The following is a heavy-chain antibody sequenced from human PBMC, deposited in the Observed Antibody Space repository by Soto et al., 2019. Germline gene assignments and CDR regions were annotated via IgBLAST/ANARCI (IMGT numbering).Heavy chain of an antibody. CDR2: ISTRCGRT. D-gene: IGHD2-15*01. V-gene: IGHV3-23*01. CDR3: ATEFLYDSSGKYSDLYLSY. J-gene: IGHJ4*02. Sequence: EVLLLESGAGLTQPGGSLRLSCGASGFRFSSYAMSWVRQAPPQGLEWVSSISTRCGRTYYADSVKGRFSISRYNSANAGYLDIHNLRAEDTGIHHCATEFLYDSSGKYSDLYLSYWGEGPLVTASS. CDR1: GFRFSSYA.